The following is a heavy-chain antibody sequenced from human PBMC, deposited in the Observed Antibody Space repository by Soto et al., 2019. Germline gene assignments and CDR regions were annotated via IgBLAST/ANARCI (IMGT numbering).Heavy chain of an antibody. D-gene: IGHD3-3*01. V-gene: IGHV3-49*03. Sequence: GGSLTLSCTAAGFPFGDYAMSWMRQARGKGVDWVGFIRSKAYGGTTEYAASVKGRFTISRDDSKSIAYLQMNSLKTEDTAVYYCTRDSPLYDFWSGYLRDYYYYYMDVWGKGTTVTVSS. CDR1: GFPFGDYA. CDR2: IRSKAYGGTT. CDR3: TRDSPLYDFWSGYLRDYYYYYMDV. J-gene: IGHJ6*03.